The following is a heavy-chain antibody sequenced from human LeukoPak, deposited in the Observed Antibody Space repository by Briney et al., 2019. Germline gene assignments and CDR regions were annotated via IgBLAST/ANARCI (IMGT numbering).Heavy chain of an antibody. D-gene: IGHD3-22*01. CDR1: GGTFSSYA. CDR2: IIPIFGTA. J-gene: IGHJ4*02. CDR3: ARVSYYDSSGYLDY. Sequence: SVKVSFKASGGTFSSYAISWVRQAPGQGLEWMGGIIPIFGTANYAQKFQGRVTITADESTSTAYMELSSLRSEDTAVYYCARVSYYDSSGYLDYWGQGTLVTVSS. V-gene: IGHV1-69*01.